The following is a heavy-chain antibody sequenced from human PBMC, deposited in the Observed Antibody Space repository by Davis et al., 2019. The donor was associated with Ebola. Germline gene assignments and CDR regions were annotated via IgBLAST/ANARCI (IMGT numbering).Heavy chain of an antibody. Sequence: GESLKISCAASGFTFSDYSMHWVRQVPGKGLEWLAVMSYDGTNKYYADSVKGRFTVSRDNPKNTLYLQMNSLRPDDTAVYYCARGPRAIFRVLYYYGMDVWGQGTTVTVSS. D-gene: IGHD3-3*01. CDR3: ARGPRAIFRVLYYYGMDV. CDR2: MSYDGTNK. CDR1: GFTFSDYS. V-gene: IGHV3-30*04. J-gene: IGHJ6*02.